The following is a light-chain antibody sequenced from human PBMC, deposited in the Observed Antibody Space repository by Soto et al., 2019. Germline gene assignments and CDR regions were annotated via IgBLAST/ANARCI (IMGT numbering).Light chain of an antibody. CDR1: QGLSNY. J-gene: IGKJ1*01. V-gene: IGKV3-20*01. CDR2: GAS. CDR3: HHYGST. Sequence: TQSPSTLSGSVGDRVTITCRASQGLSNYLAWYQQKPGQAPRLLIYGASSRATGIPDRFSGSRSETDFTLTISRLEPEDFAVYYCHHYGSTFGQGPKVDI.